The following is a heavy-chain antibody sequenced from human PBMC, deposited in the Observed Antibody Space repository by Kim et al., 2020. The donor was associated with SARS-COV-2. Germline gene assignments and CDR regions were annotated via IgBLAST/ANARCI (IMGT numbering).Heavy chain of an antibody. V-gene: IGHV1-69*13. CDR1: GGTFSSYA. CDR2: IIPIFGTA. CDR3: ARAEYGSSFIYYYYYYGMDV. J-gene: IGHJ6*01. D-gene: IGHD6-13*01. Sequence: SVKVSCKASGGTFSSYAISWVRQAPGQGLEWMGGIIPIFGTANYAQKFQGRVTITADESTSTAYMELSSLRSEDTAVYYCARAEYGSSFIYYYYYYGMDVWGQGTTVTLSS.